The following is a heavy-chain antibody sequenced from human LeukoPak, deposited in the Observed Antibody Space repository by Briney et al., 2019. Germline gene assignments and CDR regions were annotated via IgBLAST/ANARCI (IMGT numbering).Heavy chain of an antibody. CDR1: GGSFSGYY. CDR3: ARVLDYYGSGTRDFDY. CDR2: MYHSGST. V-gene: IGHV4-34*01. Sequence: SETLSLTCAVYGGSFSGYYWSWIRQPPGKGLEWIGSMYHSGSTYYNPSLKSRVTMSADTSKNQFSLKLNSVTAADTAVYYRARVLDYYGSGTRDFDYWGQGILVTVSS. D-gene: IGHD3-10*01. J-gene: IGHJ4*02.